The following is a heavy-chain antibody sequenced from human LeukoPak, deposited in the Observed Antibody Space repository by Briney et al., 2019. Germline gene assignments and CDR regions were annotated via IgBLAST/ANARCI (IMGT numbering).Heavy chain of an antibody. CDR1: GGSISSYY. Sequence: SETLSLTCTVSGGSISSYYWSWIRQPPGKGLEWIGYIYYSGSTNYNPSLKSRVTISVDTSKNQFSLKLSSVTAADTAVYYCARDAPFRYCSSTSCYPYGMDVWGQGTTVTVSS. D-gene: IGHD2-2*01. V-gene: IGHV4-59*01. J-gene: IGHJ6*02. CDR2: IYYSGST. CDR3: ARDAPFRYCSSTSCYPYGMDV.